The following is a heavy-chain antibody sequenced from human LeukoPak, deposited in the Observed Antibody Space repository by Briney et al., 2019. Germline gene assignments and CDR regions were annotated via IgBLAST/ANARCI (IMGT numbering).Heavy chain of an antibody. CDR2: IIPILGIA. V-gene: IGHV1-69*02. D-gene: IGHD2-2*01. J-gene: IGHJ3*02. Sequence: ASVKVSCKASGGTFSSYTISWVRQAPGQGLEWMGRIIPILGIANYAQKFQGRVTITADKSTSTAYMELSSLRSEDTAVYYCASPRALYCSSTSCQTANGAFDIWGQGTMVTVSS. CDR3: ASPRALYCSSTSCQTANGAFDI. CDR1: GGTFSSYT.